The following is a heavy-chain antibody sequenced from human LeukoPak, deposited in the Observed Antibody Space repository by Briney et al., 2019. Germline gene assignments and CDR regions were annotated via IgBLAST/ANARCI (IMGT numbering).Heavy chain of an antibody. CDR2: ISGSGGKT. J-gene: IGHJ3*02. Sequence: GGSLTLSCAASGFTFSSFALNWVRQAPGKGPEWVPAISGSGGKTWYADSVKGRFTISRDDSKNTLYLQMNSLRAEDTAVYYCAKDPIVFNSGDYYLGAFNIWGQGTLVTVSS. CDR3: AKDPIVFNSGDYYLGAFNI. V-gene: IGHV3-23*01. D-gene: IGHD2-21*02. CDR1: GFTFSSFA.